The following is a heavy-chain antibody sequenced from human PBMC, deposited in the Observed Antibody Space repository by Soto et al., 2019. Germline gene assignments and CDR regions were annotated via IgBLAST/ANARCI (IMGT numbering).Heavy chain of an antibody. V-gene: IGHV3-30*18. CDR2: ISYDGSNK. D-gene: IGHD2-15*01. CDR1: GLTFSSYG. J-gene: IGHJ6*02. CDR3: AKDLSGRYYYYGMDV. Sequence: GGSLRLSCAASGLTFSSYGMHWVRQAPGKGLEWVAVISYDGSNKYYADSVKGRFTISRDNSKNTLYLQMNSLRAEDTAVYYCAKDLSGRYYYYGMDVWGQGTTVTVSS.